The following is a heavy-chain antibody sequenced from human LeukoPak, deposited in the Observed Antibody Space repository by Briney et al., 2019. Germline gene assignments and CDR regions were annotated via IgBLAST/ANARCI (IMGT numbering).Heavy chain of an antibody. CDR1: GYSFTSYW. D-gene: IGHD5-24*01. CDR2: IYPGDSDT. CDR3: ARRRDGYNFSRRYWYFDL. Sequence: GESLKISCKGSGYSFTSYWIGWVRQMPGKGLEWMGIIYPGDSDTRYSPSFQGQVTISADKSISTAYLQWSSLKASDTAMYYCARRRDGYNFSRRYWYFDLWGRGTLVTVSS. V-gene: IGHV5-51*01. J-gene: IGHJ2*01.